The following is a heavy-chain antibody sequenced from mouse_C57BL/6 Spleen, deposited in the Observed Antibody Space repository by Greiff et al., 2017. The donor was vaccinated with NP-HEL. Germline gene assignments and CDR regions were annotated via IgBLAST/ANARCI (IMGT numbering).Heavy chain of an antibody. CDR3: AREDYSNRGAMDY. CDR1: GYTFTSYW. D-gene: IGHD2-5*01. Sequence: QVQLQQPGAELVRPGTSVKLSCKASGYTFTSYWMHWVKQRPGQGLEWIGVIDPSDSYTNYNQKFKGKATLTVDTSSSTAYMQLSSLTSEDSAVYYCAREDYSNRGAMDYWGQGTSVTVSS. J-gene: IGHJ4*01. V-gene: IGHV1-59*01. CDR2: IDPSDSYT.